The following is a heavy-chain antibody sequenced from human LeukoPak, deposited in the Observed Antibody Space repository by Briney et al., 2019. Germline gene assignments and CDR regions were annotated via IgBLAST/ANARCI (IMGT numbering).Heavy chain of an antibody. CDR3: ARGLIAAREYYFDY. J-gene: IGHJ4*02. Sequence: PSETLSLTCTVSGGSISSYYWSWIRQPPGKGLEWIGYIYYTGGTNYNPSLKSRVSISADASKNQVSLKMTSVTAADTATYYCARGLIAAREYYFDYWGQGTLVSVSS. CDR2: IYYTGGT. V-gene: IGHV4-59*01. CDR1: GGSISSYY. D-gene: IGHD6-6*01.